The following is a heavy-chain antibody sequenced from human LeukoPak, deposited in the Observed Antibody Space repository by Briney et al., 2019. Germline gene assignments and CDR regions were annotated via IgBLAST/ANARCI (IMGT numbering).Heavy chain of an antibody. CDR2: TSYSGNT. V-gene: IGHV4-59*01. CDR3: ARDHGYFGMDV. Sequence: SETLSLTCIVSGGSIGNYYWNWIRQPPGKGLEWIGYTSYSGNTICNPSLKSRVTISIDPFKNQLSLKVTSVTAADTAVYYCARDHGYFGMDVWGQGTTVTISS. J-gene: IGHJ6*02. CDR1: GGSIGNYY.